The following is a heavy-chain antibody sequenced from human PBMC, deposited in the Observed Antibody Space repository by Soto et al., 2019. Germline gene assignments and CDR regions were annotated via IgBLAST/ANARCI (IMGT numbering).Heavy chain of an antibody. CDR3: ARDNFQRTAPNYYYYYGMDV. CDR2: IYYSGST. J-gene: IGHJ6*02. Sequence: QVQLQESGPGLVKPSETLSLTCTVSGGSISSYYWSWIRQPPGKGLEWIGYIYYSGSTNYNPSLKSRVTISVDTSKNQFSLKLSSVTAADTAVYYCARDNFQRTAPNYYYYYGMDVWGQGTTVTVSS. D-gene: IGHD1-20*01. V-gene: IGHV4-59*01. CDR1: GGSISSYY.